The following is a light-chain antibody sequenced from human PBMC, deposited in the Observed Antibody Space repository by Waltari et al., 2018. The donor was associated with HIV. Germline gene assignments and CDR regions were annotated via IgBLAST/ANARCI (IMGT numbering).Light chain of an antibody. J-gene: IGKJ1*01. CDR1: QSISVW. V-gene: IGKV1-5*03. Sequence: DIQMTQSPSTLSASIGDRVTITCRASQSISVWLALYHQKPGKAPKLLIYEASNLESGVPSRFSGTGSETEFTLTISSLQPDDSATYYCQQYDTFPWTFGQGTKVGIK. CDR2: EAS. CDR3: QQYDTFPWT.